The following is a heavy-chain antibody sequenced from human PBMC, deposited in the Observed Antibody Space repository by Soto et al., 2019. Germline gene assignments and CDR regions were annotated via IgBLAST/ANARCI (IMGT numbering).Heavy chain of an antibody. CDR2: ISGSGGST. Sequence: PGGSLRLSCAASGFTFSSYAMSWVRQAPGKGLEWVSAISGSGGSTYYADSVKGRFAISRDNSKNTVYLQMNSLRAEDTAVCYCVRYSWNVKNFDYWGQGTLVTVSS. V-gene: IGHV3-23*01. CDR1: GFTFSSYA. J-gene: IGHJ4*02. CDR3: VRYSWNVKNFDY. D-gene: IGHD1-20*01.